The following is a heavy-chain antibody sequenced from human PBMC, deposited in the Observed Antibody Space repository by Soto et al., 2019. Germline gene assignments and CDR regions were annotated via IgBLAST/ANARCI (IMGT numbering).Heavy chain of an antibody. D-gene: IGHD3-9*01. Sequence: SETLSLTCTVSGGSISSGDYYWSWIRQPPGKGLEWIGYIYYSGSTYYNPSLKSLVTISVDTSKNQFSLKLSSVTAADTAVYYCARVITIMVGVRPRGFDPWGQGTLVTVSS. CDR1: GGSISSGDYY. CDR2: IYYSGST. J-gene: IGHJ5*02. V-gene: IGHV4-30-4*01. CDR3: ARVITIMVGVRPRGFDP.